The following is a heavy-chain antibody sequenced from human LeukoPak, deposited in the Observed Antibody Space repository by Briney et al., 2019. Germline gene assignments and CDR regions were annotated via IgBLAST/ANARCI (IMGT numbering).Heavy chain of an antibody. CDR1: GGTFNSYA. CDR3: AKGRDGYNYVPF. CDR2: IIPIFGTA. V-gene: IGHV1-69*05. D-gene: IGHD5-24*01. J-gene: IGHJ4*02. Sequence: SVKVSCKASGGTFNSYAISWVRQAPGQGLEWMGRIIPIFGTANYAQKFQGRVTITTDESTSTAYMELSSLRSEDTAVYYCAKGRDGYNYVPFWGQGTLVTVSS.